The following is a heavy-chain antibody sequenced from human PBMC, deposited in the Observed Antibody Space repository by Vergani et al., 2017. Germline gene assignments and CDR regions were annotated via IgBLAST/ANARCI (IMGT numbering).Heavy chain of an antibody. Sequence: QVQLQESGPGLVKPSETLSLTCTVSGGSISSYYWSWIRQPPGKGLEWIGYIYHSGSTYYNPSLKSRVTISVDRSKNQFSLKLSSVTAADTAVYYCAREGAKYQPPVWGKGTTVTVSS. CDR3: AREGAKYQPPV. CDR1: GGSISSYY. CDR2: IYHSGST. J-gene: IGHJ6*04. V-gene: IGHV4-59*12. D-gene: IGHD2-2*01.